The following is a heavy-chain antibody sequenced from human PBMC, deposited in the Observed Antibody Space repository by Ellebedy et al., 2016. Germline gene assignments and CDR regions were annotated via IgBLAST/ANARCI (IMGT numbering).Heavy chain of an antibody. V-gene: IGHV3-30-3*01. J-gene: IGHJ3*02. D-gene: IGHD1-26*01. Sequence: GGSLRLSCAASGFTFSSHAMHWVRQSPGKGLEWVAIISYDESYKDHADSVKGRFTISRDNSKNTLYLQINSLREEDTAIYYCLAEVGSRAFHIWGQGTMVTVSS. CDR2: ISYDESYK. CDR1: GFTFSSHA. CDR3: LAEVGSRAFHI.